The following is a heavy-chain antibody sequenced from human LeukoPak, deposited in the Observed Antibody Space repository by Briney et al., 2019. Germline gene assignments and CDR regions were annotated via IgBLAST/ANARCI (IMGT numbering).Heavy chain of an antibody. Sequence: GGSLRLSCAASGFTFSSYSMNWVRQAPGKGLEWVSYISSSSTIYYADSVKGRFTISRDNAKNSLYLQMNSLRAEDTAVYYCARGGYSGYPNPYRPAPFDYWGQGTLVTVSS. V-gene: IGHV3-48*01. CDR1: GFTFSSYS. D-gene: IGHD5-12*01. J-gene: IGHJ4*02. CDR2: ISSSSTI. CDR3: ARGGYSGYPNPYRPAPFDY.